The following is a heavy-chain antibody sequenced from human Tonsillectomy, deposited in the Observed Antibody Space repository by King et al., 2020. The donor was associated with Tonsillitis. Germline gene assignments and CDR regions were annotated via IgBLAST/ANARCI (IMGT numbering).Heavy chain of an antibody. V-gene: IGHV3-11*05. CDR1: GFTSSDYY. CDR3: ARESGTYMDV. Sequence: VQLVESGGGLVEPGGSLRLSCVASGFTSSDYYMSWIRQAPGKGREWISDITGSSSFTRYADSVEGRVTISRDNAKNSLYLQTNSLRAEDTAVYYCARESGTYMDVWAKGTTVTVSS. J-gene: IGHJ6*03. CDR2: ITGSSSFT.